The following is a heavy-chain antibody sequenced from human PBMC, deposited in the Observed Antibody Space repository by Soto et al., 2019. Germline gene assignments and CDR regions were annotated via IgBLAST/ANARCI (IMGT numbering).Heavy chain of an antibody. D-gene: IGHD5-12*01. J-gene: IGHJ4*02. CDR3: AFSGYDPYYFDY. CDR1: GGTFSSYA. V-gene: IGHV1-69*13. Sequence: ASVKVSCKASGGTFSSYAISWVRQAPGQGLEWMGGIIHIFGTANYAQKFQGRVTITADESTSTAYMELSSLRSEDTAVYYCAFSGYDPYYFDYWGQGTLVTVSS. CDR2: IIHIFGTA.